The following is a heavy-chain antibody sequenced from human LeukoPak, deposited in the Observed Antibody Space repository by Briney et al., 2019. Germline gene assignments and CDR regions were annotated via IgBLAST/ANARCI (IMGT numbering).Heavy chain of an antibody. Sequence: ASVKVSCKASGYTFTSYDINWVRQATGQGLEWMGWMNPNSGNTGYAQKFQGKVTMTRNTSISTAYMELSSLRSEDTAVYYCARGYDSSGYYFDYWGQGTLVTVPS. D-gene: IGHD3-22*01. J-gene: IGHJ4*02. CDR1: GYTFTSYD. V-gene: IGHV1-8*01. CDR2: MNPNSGNT. CDR3: ARGYDSSGYYFDY.